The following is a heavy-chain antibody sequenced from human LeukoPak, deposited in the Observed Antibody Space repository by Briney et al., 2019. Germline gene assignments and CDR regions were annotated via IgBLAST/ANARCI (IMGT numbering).Heavy chain of an antibody. Sequence: GASVKVSCKASGYTFTRYDINWVRQATGQGLEWMGWMNPKSGNTGYAQKSQGRVTMIRNTSISTAYMEVRSRRCEDTAVYYCARVKPPFIAARPMSGWFDPWGQGTLVTVSS. V-gene: IGHV1-8*01. CDR2: MNPKSGNT. J-gene: IGHJ5*02. CDR1: GYTFTRYD. D-gene: IGHD6-6*01. CDR3: ARVKPPFIAARPMSGWFDP.